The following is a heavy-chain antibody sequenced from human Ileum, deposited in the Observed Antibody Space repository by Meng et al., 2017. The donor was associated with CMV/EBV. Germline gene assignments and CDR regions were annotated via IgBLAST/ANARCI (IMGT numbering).Heavy chain of an antibody. D-gene: IGHD3-22*01. CDR2: ITYSGTT. V-gene: IGHV4-39*07. J-gene: IGHJ4*02. CDR1: GDSISSGDYF. Sequence: QRQLQGSGPGLVKPSETLSLTCTVSGDSISSGDYFWGWIRQPPKGLEWVASITYSGTTYYNPSLKGRVTMSVDTSKNQFSLKLNSVTAADTAVYYCVRASITMIDYWGQGTLVTVSS. CDR3: VRASITMIDY.